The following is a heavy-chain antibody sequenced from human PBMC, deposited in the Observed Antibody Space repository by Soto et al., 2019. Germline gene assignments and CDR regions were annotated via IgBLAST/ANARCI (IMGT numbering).Heavy chain of an antibody. J-gene: IGHJ4*02. Sequence: SETLSLTCTVSGGSISSGDYYWSWIRQPPGKGLEWIGYIYYSGSTYYNPSLKSRVTISVDTSKNQFSLKLSSATAADTAVYYCARAGITMVRGVQPRADNFDYWGQGTLVTVSS. CDR1: GGSISSGDYY. CDR3: ARAGITMVRGVQPRADNFDY. CDR2: IYYSGST. D-gene: IGHD3-10*01. V-gene: IGHV4-30-4*01.